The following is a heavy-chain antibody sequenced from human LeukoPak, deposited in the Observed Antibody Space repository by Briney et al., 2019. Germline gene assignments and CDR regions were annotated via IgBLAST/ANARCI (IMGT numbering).Heavy chain of an antibody. CDR1: GFTFRTSA. Sequence: GGSLRLSCAASGFTFRTSALYWVRQAPGKGLEWVAAISYDERDVYYADSVKGRFAISRDNSKDILYLQMNGLRLEDTAIYYCASLKEWLLLGGFDYWGPGALVTVSS. D-gene: IGHD3-22*01. CDR3: ASLKEWLLLGGFDY. J-gene: IGHJ4*02. CDR2: ISYDERDV. V-gene: IGHV3-30*03.